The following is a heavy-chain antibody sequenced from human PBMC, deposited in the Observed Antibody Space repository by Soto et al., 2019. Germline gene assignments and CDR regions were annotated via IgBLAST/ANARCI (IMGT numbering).Heavy chain of an antibody. Sequence: SETLSLTCGVYGGSFSGYYWRWIRQPPGKGLEWIGEINHSGSTNYNPSLKSRVTISVDTSKNQFSLKLSSVTAADTAVYYCARGNPFYGEQRMDWFDPWGQGTLVTVSS. CDR1: GGSFSGYY. J-gene: IGHJ5*02. CDR2: INHSGST. CDR3: ARGNPFYGEQRMDWFDP. D-gene: IGHD4-17*01. V-gene: IGHV4-34*01.